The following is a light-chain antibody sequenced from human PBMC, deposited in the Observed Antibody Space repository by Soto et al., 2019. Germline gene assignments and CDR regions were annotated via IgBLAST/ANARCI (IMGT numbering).Light chain of an antibody. J-gene: IGKJ2*01. CDR1: QSVNSNY. Sequence: EIVLTQSPGTLSLSPGERATLSCRASQSVNSNYLAWYQQKPGQVPRPLIYGASIRAAGVPDGLSGSGSGTSFTLTNSRRAPDDYAVYYCQQYGTSPHTFGQGAKLEIK. CDR3: QQYGTSPHT. CDR2: GAS. V-gene: IGKV3-20*01.